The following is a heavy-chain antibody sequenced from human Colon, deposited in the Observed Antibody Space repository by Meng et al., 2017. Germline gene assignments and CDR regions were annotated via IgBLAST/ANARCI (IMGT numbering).Heavy chain of an antibody. D-gene: IGHD3-10*01. CDR1: GLNLGIYT. CDR3: ASHGGGA. J-gene: IGHJ5*02. Sequence: VQVVGGGGGVILSVGSVRLSCAVSGLNLGIYTMHWVRVAPGKGLEWVSVISYNGGHIYYADPVKGRFTIYRDNSRSSVYLQMNSLRDEDTAVYYCASHGGGAWGLGTLVTVSS. CDR2: ISYNGGHI. V-gene: IGHV3-30*01.